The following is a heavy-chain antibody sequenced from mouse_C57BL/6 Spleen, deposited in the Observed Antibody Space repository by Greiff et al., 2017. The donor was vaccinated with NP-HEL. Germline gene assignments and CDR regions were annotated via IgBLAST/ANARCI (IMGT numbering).Heavy chain of an antibody. V-gene: IGHV1-61*01. D-gene: IGHD2-1*01. J-gene: IGHJ2*01. CDR1: GYTFTSYW. Sequence: QVQLQQPGAELVRPGSSVKLSCKASGYTFTSYWMDWVKQRPGQGLEWIGNIYPSDSETHYNQKFKDKATLTVDKSSSTAYMPLSSLTSEDSAVYYCAREDYGNYIWGQGTTLTVSS. CDR3: AREDYGNYI. CDR2: IYPSDSET.